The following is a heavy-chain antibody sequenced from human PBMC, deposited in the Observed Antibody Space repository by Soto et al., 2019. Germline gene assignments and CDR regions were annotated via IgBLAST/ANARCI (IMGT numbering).Heavy chain of an antibody. J-gene: IGHJ6*02. D-gene: IGHD6-13*01. Sequence: QVQLVQSGAEVKKPGASVKVSCKASGYTFTSYGISWVRQAPGQGLEWMGWISAYNGNTNYAQKLQGRVTMTTDTSTSTAYMELRSLRSDATAVYYCARDLGSSWYFYYYGMDVWGQGTTVTVSS. CDR1: GYTFTSYG. CDR3: ARDLGSSWYFYYYGMDV. CDR2: ISAYNGNT. V-gene: IGHV1-18*01.